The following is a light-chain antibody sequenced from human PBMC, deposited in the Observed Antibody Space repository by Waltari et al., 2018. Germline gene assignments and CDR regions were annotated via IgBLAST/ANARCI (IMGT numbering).Light chain of an antibody. CDR1: SSDVGGYNY. CDR2: EVT. V-gene: IGLV2-14*01. Sequence: QSALTQSASVSGSPGQSITISCTGTSSDVGGYNYVCWYQQHPGKAPKLMIYEVTNRPSGLSNRFSGSKSGNTASLTISGLQAEDEADYYCNSYTSSSTSFVFGTGTKVTVL. CDR3: NSYTSSSTSFV. J-gene: IGLJ1*01.